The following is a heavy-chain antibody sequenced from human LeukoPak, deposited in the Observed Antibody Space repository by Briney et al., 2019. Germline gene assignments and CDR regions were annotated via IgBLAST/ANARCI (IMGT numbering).Heavy chain of an antibody. Sequence: GGSLRLSCAASGFTFSSYGMHWVRQAPGKGLEWVAVISYDGSNKYYADSVKGRLTISRDNSKNTLYLQMNSLRAEDTAVYYCAKDRRITMVRALDYWGQGTLVTVSS. V-gene: IGHV3-30*18. CDR2: ISYDGSNK. CDR1: GFTFSSYG. J-gene: IGHJ4*02. D-gene: IGHD3-10*01. CDR3: AKDRRITMVRALDY.